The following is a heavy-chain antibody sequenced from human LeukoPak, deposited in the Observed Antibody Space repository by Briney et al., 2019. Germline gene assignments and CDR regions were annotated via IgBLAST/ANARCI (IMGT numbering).Heavy chain of an antibody. D-gene: IGHD5-18*01. Sequence: GGSLRLSCAASGFTFSSYSMNWVRQAPGKGLEWVSSISSSSNYIYYADSVKGRFTISRDNAKNSLYLQMNSLRAEDTAVYYCATASGYNYGSFDYWGQGTLVTVSS. V-gene: IGHV3-21*01. J-gene: IGHJ4*02. CDR3: ATASGYNYGSFDY. CDR1: GFTFSSYS. CDR2: ISSSSNYI.